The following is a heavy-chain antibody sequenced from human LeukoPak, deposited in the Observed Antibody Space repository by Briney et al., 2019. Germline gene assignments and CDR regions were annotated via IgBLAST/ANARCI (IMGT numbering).Heavy chain of an antibody. V-gene: IGHV3-48*03. D-gene: IGHD6-19*01. CDR1: GFTFRSHE. CDR2: ISTSGSTI. J-gene: IGHJ4*02. CDR3: ARASYNSDWYFDQ. Sequence: PGGSLRLSCAVSGFTFRSHEMNWVRQAPGKGLEWISYISTSGSTIYYADSVKGRFTISRDNARNSLFLQMGSLKVEDTAVYYCARASYNSDWYFDQWGQGTLVTVSS.